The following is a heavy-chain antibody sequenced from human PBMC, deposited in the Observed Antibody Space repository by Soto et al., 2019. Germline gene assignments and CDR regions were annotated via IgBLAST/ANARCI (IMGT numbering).Heavy chain of an antibody. CDR3: ARDAVGAVLRFLEWFDSYYYYMDV. CDR2: INPSGGST. V-gene: IGHV1-46*03. Sequence: ASVKVSCKASGYTFTSYYMHWVRQAPGQGLEWMRIINPSGGSTSYAQKFQGRVTMTRDTSTSTVYMELSSLRSEDTAVYYCARDAVGAVLRFLEWFDSYYYYMDVWGKGTTVTVSS. D-gene: IGHD3-3*01. J-gene: IGHJ6*03. CDR1: GYTFTSYY.